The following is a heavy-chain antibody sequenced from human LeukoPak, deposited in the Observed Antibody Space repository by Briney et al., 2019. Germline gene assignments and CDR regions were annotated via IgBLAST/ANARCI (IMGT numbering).Heavy chain of an antibody. Sequence: PSETLSLTCTVSGGSISSSGYYWGWIRQPPGKGLEWIGSMYYSGSTYYNPSLKGRVTISVDTSKNQFSLKLTSVTAADTAVYYCARQHSSSSPHFDYWGQGTLVTVSS. CDR3: ARQHSSSSPHFDY. J-gene: IGHJ4*02. V-gene: IGHV4-39*01. D-gene: IGHD6-6*01. CDR1: GGSISSSGYY. CDR2: MYYSGST.